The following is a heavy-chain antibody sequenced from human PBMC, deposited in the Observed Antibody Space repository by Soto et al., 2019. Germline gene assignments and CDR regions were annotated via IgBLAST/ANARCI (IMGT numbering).Heavy chain of an antibody. Sequence: SETLSLTCPVSGGSISSYYWSWIRQPPGKGLEWIGYIYYSGSTNYNPSLKSRVTISVDTSKNQFSLKLSSVTAADTAVYYCARVRYSSGWYRARHYYYGMDVWGQGTTVTVSS. V-gene: IGHV4-59*01. D-gene: IGHD6-19*01. CDR1: GGSISSYY. CDR2: IYYSGST. J-gene: IGHJ6*02. CDR3: ARVRYSSGWYRARHYYYGMDV.